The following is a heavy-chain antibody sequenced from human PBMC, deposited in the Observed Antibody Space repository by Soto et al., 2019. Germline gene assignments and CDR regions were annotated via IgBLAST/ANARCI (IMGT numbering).Heavy chain of an antibody. J-gene: IGHJ4*02. CDR2: INSDGSDS. CDR3: VRDDPGLGMDY. CDR1: GFTLSTYP. Sequence: GGSLRLSCAPSGFTLSTYPMTLVRQAPGKGLVWVSHINSDGSDSTHADSVKGRFTISRDNAKNTLYLQMNSLRAEDTAVYFCVRDDPGLGMDYWGLGTLVTVSS. V-gene: IGHV3-74*01. D-gene: IGHD1-26*01.